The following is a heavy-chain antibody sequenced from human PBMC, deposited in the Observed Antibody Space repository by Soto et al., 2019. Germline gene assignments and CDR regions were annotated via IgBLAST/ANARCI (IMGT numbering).Heavy chain of an antibody. D-gene: IGHD3-22*01. CDR1: GFTFSSYA. Sequence: GGSLRLSCAASGFTFSSYAMSWVRQAPGKGLEWVSAISGSGGSAYYADSVKGRFTISRDNSKNTLYLQMNSLRAEDTAVYYCAKVGRLQVLYYYDSSGYYYFDYWGQGTLVTVSS. J-gene: IGHJ4*02. V-gene: IGHV3-23*01. CDR2: ISGSGGSA. CDR3: AKVGRLQVLYYYDSSGYYYFDY.